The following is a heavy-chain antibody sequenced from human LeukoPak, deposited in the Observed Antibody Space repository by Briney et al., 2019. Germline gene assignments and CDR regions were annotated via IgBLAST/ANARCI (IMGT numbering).Heavy chain of an antibody. CDR3: AKASGYSSSSAFGY. CDR2: ISWDGGST. Sequence: GGSLRLSCAASGFTFDDYTMHWVRQAQGKGLEWVSLISWDGGSTYYADSVKGRFTISRDNSKNSLYLQMNSLRTEVTALYYCAKASGYSSSSAFGYWGEGTLVTVSS. V-gene: IGHV3-43*01. D-gene: IGHD6-6*01. J-gene: IGHJ4*02. CDR1: GFTFDDYT.